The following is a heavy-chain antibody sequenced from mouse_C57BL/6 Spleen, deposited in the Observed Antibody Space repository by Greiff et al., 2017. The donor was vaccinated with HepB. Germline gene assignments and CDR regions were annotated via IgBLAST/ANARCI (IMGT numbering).Heavy chain of an antibody. CDR2: ISYDGSN. CDR1: GYSITSGYY. D-gene: IGHD2-4*01. J-gene: IGHJ1*03. CDR3: ARAPYYDYAYWYFDV. V-gene: IGHV3-6*01. Sequence: EVKLVESGPGLVKPSQSLSLTCSVTGYSITSGYYWNWIRQFPGNKLEWMGYISYDGSNNYNPSLKNRISITRDTSKNQFFLKLNSVTTEDTATYYCARAPYYDYAYWYFDVWGTGTTVTVSS.